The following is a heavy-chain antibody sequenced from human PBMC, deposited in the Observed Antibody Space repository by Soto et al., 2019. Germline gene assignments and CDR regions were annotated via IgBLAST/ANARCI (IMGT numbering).Heavy chain of an antibody. CDR2: ISYDGSNK. Sequence: QVQLVESGGGVVQPGRSLRLSCAASGFTFSSYAMHWVRQAPGKGLEWVALISYDGSNKYYGDSVKGRFTISRDNSKNTLYLQMNSLRAEGTAVYYCARVSALRAFDPWGQGTLVTVSS. CDR3: ARVSALRAFDP. J-gene: IGHJ5*02. V-gene: IGHV3-30-3*01. CDR1: GFTFSSYA. D-gene: IGHD2-15*01.